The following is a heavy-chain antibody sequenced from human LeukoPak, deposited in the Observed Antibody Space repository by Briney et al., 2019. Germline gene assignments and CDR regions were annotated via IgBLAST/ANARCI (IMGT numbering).Heavy chain of an antibody. J-gene: IGHJ5*02. CDR3: ARGVVVPAVVNWFDP. CDR2: IYTSGST. Sequence: PSETLSLTCTVSGGSISSGSYYWSWIRQPAGKGLEWIGRIYTSGSTNYNPALKSRVTMSVDTSKNQFSLKLSSVTAADTAVYYCARGVVVPAVVNWFDPWGQGTLVTVSS. CDR1: GGSISSGSYY. D-gene: IGHD2-2*01. V-gene: IGHV4-61*02.